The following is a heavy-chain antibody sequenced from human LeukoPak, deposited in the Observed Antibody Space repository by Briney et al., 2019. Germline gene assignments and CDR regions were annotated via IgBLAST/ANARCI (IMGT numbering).Heavy chain of an antibody. CDR3: ARDLRYGGNGIDY. Sequence: GGSLRLSCAASGFTFSSYGMHWVRQAPGKGLEWLVVIWYDGSNKYYADSVKGRFTISRDNSKNTLYLQMNSLRAEDTAVYYCARDLRYGGNGIDYWGQGTLVTVSS. D-gene: IGHD4-23*01. CDR1: GFTFSSYG. V-gene: IGHV3-33*01. J-gene: IGHJ4*02. CDR2: IWYDGSNK.